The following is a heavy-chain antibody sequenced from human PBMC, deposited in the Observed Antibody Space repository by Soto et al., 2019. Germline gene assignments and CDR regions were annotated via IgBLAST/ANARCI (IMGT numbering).Heavy chain of an antibody. CDR2: IYYSGYT. Sequence: SETLSLTCTVSGGSISSSTYYWGWIRQPPGKGLEWIGGIYYSGYTYYNPSLKSRVTISVDTSKNQFSLRLSSVTAADTAVYYCASRQWVHDAFDIWGQGTMVTVSS. CDR3: ASRQWVHDAFDI. CDR1: GGSISSSTYY. J-gene: IGHJ3*02. D-gene: IGHD6-19*01. V-gene: IGHV4-39*01.